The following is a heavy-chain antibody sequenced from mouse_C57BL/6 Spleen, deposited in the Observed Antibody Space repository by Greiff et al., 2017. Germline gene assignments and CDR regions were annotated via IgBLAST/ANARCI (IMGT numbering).Heavy chain of an antibody. V-gene: IGHV1-69*01. CDR2: IDPSDSYT. CDR3: ARSYYGSSYKYFEV. D-gene: IGHD1-1*01. Sequence: QVQLKQPGAELVMPGASVKMSCKASGYTFTSYWMHWVKQRPGQGLEWIGEIDPSDSYTNYNQKFKGKSTLTVDKSSSTAYMQLSSLTSEDSAVYYCARSYYGSSYKYFEVWGTGTTVTVAS. CDR1: GYTFTSYW. J-gene: IGHJ1*03.